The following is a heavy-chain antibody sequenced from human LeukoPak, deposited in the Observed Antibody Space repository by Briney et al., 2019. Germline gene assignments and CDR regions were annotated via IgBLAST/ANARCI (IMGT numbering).Heavy chain of an antibody. V-gene: IGHV5-51*01. CDR2: IYPGDSDT. Sequence: GESLKISCKGSGYSFTSYWIGWVRQMPGKGLECMGIIYPGDSDTRYSPSFQGQVTISADKSISTAYLQWSSLKASDTAMYYCARHLAGYYYYMDVWGKGTTVTVSS. D-gene: IGHD3-3*02. CDR3: ARHLAGYYYYMDV. J-gene: IGHJ6*03. CDR1: GYSFTSYW.